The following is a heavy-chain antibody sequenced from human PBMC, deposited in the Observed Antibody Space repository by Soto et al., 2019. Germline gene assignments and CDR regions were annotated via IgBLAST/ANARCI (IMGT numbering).Heavy chain of an antibody. J-gene: IGHJ6*02. V-gene: IGHV3-15*01. Sequence: DVQLVESGGGLVKPGGYLRLSCAASGFTFKNAWVTWVRQAPSKGLEWVGHINSKTYGGATEYASPVKGRITISRDTSQNTMHLHMTRLTTEYTAVYYGTTDPSRYFGSATCYRDNFSYGLDVCGQGTTVTVSS. CDR3: TTDPSRYFGSATCYRDNFSYGLDV. CDR1: GFTFKNAW. CDR2: INSKTYGGAT. D-gene: IGHD2-2*01.